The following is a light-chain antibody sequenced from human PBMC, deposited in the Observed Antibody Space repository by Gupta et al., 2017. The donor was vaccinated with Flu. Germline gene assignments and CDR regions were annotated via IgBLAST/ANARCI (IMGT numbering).Light chain of an antibody. Sequence: QSVVTPPPSASGTPGQRVTISCSGSSSNLGSNTVNWYQQRPGTAPKLLMYSNNQRPSGVPDRFSGSKSGTSASLAISGLQSEDEADYYCAVWDDSLNGWVFGGGTKLTVL. V-gene: IGLV1-44*01. CDR2: SNN. CDR1: SSNLGSNT. J-gene: IGLJ3*02. CDR3: AVWDDSLNGWV.